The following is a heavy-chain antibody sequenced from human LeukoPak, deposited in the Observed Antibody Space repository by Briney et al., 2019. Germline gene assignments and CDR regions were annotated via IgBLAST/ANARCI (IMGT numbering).Heavy chain of an antibody. V-gene: IGHV3-74*01. CDR2: INTDGSRT. D-gene: IGHD3-10*01. CDR1: GFTFSNYW. Sequence: GGSLRLSCAASGFTFSNYWMHWVRQAPGKGLVWVSRINTDGSRTSYADSVKGRFTISRDNAKNTLYLQMNSLRVEDTGVYYCARGDGYMIRDWGQGTLVSVSS. CDR3: ARGDGYMIRD. J-gene: IGHJ4*02.